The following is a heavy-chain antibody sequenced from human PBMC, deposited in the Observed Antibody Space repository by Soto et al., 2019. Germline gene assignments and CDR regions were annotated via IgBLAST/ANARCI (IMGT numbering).Heavy chain of an antibody. CDR1: GFSFSSYD. V-gene: IGHV3-64*01. D-gene: IGHD3-3*01. CDR3: AITYYDFDV. Sequence: EEQLVQSGGGLVQPGGSLRLSCAASGFSFSSYDLFWVRQAPGKGLEYVSAVSRNGINTYYAKSVKGRFTISRDNSKNIMYLQMGTLRAEDMAVYYCAITYYDFDVWGKGTTVIVSS. CDR2: VSRNGINT. J-gene: IGHJ6*04.